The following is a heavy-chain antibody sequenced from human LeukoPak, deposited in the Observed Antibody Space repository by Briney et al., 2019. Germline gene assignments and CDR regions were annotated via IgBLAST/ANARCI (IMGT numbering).Heavy chain of an antibody. D-gene: IGHD6-13*01. CDR1: GFTFSSYA. J-gene: IGHJ6*04. V-gene: IGHV3-30*04. Sequence: PGRSLRLSCAASGFTFSSYAMHWVRQAPGKGLEWVAVISYDGSNKYYADSVKGRFTISRDNSKNTLYLQMNSLRAEDTAMYYCARGRLAAFVYYYGMDVWGKGTTVTVSS. CDR3: ARGRLAAFVYYYGMDV. CDR2: ISYDGSNK.